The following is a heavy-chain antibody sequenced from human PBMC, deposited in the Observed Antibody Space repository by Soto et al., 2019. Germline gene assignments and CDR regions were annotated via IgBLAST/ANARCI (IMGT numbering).Heavy chain of an antibody. CDR1: GGSISSGGYS. J-gene: IGHJ6*02. D-gene: IGHD4-17*01. V-gene: IGHV4-30-2*01. CDR3: ARDYGGYYGMDV. Sequence: SETLSLTCAVSGGSISSGGYSWSWIRQPPGKGLEWIGYIYHSGSTYYNPSLKSRVTISVDRSKNQFSLKLSSVTAADTAVYYCARDYGGYYGMDVWGQGTTVT. CDR2: IYHSGST.